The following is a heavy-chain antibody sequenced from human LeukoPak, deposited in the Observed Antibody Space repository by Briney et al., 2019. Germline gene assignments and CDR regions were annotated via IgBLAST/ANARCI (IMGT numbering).Heavy chain of an antibody. J-gene: IGHJ4*02. V-gene: IGHV1-18*01. D-gene: IGHD5-18*01. Sequence: ASVKVSCKTSGYIFAHNGISWVRQAPGQGPEWMGWISAYNGDTNYAQNFQGRVTMTRNPSISIAYMELSSLRSEDTAVYYCARNVRDTGTFDYWGQGTLVTVSS. CDR2: ISAYNGDT. CDR1: GYIFAHNG. CDR3: ARNVRDTGTFDY.